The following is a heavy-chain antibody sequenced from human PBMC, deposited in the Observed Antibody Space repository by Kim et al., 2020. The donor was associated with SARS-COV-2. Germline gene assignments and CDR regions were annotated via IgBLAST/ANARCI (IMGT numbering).Heavy chain of an antibody. D-gene: IGHD1-26*01. V-gene: IGHV3-74*01. Sequence: AYAKGRFNSARDNAKNTLYLQMNSLSHEDTAVYYCTRGLVGAAGLFDYWGQGTLVTVSS. CDR3: TRGLVGAAGLFDY. J-gene: IGHJ4*02.